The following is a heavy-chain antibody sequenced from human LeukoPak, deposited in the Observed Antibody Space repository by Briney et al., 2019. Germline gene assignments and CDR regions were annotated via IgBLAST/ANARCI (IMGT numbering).Heavy chain of an antibody. CDR3: ARWVEMATISDAFDI. J-gene: IGHJ3*02. CDR2: IYTSGST. Sequence: SETLSLTCTVSGGSISSYYWSWIRQPAGKGLEWIARIYTSGSTNYNPSLKSRVTMSVDTSKNQFSLKLSSVTAADTAVYYCARWVEMATISDAFDIWGQGTMVTVSS. D-gene: IGHD5-24*01. V-gene: IGHV4-4*07. CDR1: GGSISSYY.